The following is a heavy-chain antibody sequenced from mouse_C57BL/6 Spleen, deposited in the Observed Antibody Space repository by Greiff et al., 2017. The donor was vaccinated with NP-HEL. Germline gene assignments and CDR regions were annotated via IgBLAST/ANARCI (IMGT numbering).Heavy chain of an antibody. CDR3: ARDAQGDFDY. Sequence: EVKLVESGGGLVQSGRSLRLSCATSGFTFSDFYMEWVRQAPGKGLEWIAASRNKANDYTTEYSASVKGRFIVSRDTSQSILYLQMNALRAEDTAIYYCARDAQGDFDYWGQGTTLTVSS. V-gene: IGHV7-1*01. CDR2: SRNKANDYTT. J-gene: IGHJ2*01. CDR1: GFTFSDFY.